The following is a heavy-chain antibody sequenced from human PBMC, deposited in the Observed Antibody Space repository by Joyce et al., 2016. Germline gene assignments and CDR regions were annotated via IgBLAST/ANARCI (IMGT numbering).Heavy chain of an antibody. CDR3: ARTSVISPLDY. J-gene: IGHJ4*02. Sequence: EVQLVEAGGGLVQPGGSLRLSCAASVFTFSDYSMNWVRQAPGKELEWVSSMSTTGTTINYVDSVKGRFTISKDNAKNSLYLQMSSLRGEDTAVYYCARTSVISPLDYWGQGTLVTVSS. CDR1: VFTFSDYS. CDR2: MSTTGTTI. D-gene: IGHD3-10*01. V-gene: IGHV3-48*04.